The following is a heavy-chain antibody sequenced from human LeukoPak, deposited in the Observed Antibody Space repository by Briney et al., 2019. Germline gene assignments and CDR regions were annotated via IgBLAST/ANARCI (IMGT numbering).Heavy chain of an antibody. J-gene: IGHJ4*02. CDR3: ARMPGSGSYDPFDY. Sequence: ASVKVSCKASGGTFRSYAISWVRQAPGQGLEWMGGIIPIFGTANYAQKFQGRVTITADESTSTAYMELSSLRSEDTAVYYCARMPGSGSYDPFDYWGQGTLVTVSS. CDR1: GGTFRSYA. CDR2: IIPIFGTA. D-gene: IGHD1-26*01. V-gene: IGHV1-69*13.